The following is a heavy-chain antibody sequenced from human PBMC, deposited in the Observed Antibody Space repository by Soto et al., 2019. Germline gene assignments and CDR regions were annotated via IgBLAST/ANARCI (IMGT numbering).Heavy chain of an antibody. J-gene: IGHJ4*02. V-gene: IGHV1-2*02. D-gene: IGHD3-3*01. CDR3: AREFGNLDY. CDR2: INPKSGGT. CDR1: VYPFTDYF. Sequence: ASVKVSCNASVYPFTDYFIHWVRQAPGQGLEWMGWINPKSGGTIYAQKFQGRVAMTRDTSISTAYLELSRLRSDDTAVYYCAREFGNLDYWGQGTLVTVSS.